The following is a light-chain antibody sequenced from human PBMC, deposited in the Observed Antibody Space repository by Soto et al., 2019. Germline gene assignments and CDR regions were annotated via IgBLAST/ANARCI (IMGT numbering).Light chain of an antibody. J-gene: IGLJ2*01. CDR1: SSNIGGNS. Sequence: QSVLTQPPSASGTPGQRVTISCSGSSSNIGGNSVNWYQHLPGTAPKILMYSDDERPSGVPDRVSGSKSGTSASLAISGLQSEDEADYYCAAWDDNLNGPVFGGGTKLTVL. V-gene: IGLV1-44*01. CDR2: SDD. CDR3: AAWDDNLNGPV.